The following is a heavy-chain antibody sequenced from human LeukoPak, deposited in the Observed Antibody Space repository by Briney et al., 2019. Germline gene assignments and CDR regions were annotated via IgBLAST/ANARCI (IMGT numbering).Heavy chain of an antibody. Sequence: ASVKVSCKVSGYTLTELSMHWVRQAPGKGLEWMGWINTATGNPTYAQGFTGRFVFSLDTSVSTAYLQISSLEAEDTAVYYCARNHNGDYASQYNYWGQGTLVTVSS. D-gene: IGHD4-17*01. CDR1: GYTLTELS. V-gene: IGHV7-4-1*02. CDR2: INTATGNP. CDR3: ARNHNGDYASQYNY. J-gene: IGHJ4*02.